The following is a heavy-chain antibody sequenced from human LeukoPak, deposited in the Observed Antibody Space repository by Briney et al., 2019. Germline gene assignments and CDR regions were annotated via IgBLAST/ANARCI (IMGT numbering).Heavy chain of an antibody. CDR2: IGTGGNT. V-gene: IGHV3-13*01. J-gene: IGHJ5*02. D-gene: IGHD1-26*01. CDR3: ARANSATIPGVDP. Sequence: PGGSLRLSCAASGSTFSSYELHWVRQPTGKGLEWISAIGTGGNTYYADSVKGRFTISRDNSKNTVYLQMNSLRAEDTAVYYCARANSATIPGVDPWGQGTLVTVSS. CDR1: GSTFSSYE.